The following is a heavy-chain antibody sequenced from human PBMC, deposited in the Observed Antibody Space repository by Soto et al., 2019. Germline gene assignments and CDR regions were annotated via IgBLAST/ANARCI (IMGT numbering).Heavy chain of an antibody. D-gene: IGHD3-3*02. CDR3: VHRGPVDETSMGFDF. J-gene: IGHJ4*02. Sequence: QITLRESGPALVKPTQTLTLTCTFSGFSLNSRGVGVGWVRQPPGKALEWMAIVYWDDDKRYRPSLRSRLSIRKDTPKNQVVLTLTNPDPVDTATYYCVHRGPVDETSMGFDFWGQGSLVTVSS. CDR2: VYWDDDK. CDR1: GFSLNSRGVG. V-gene: IGHV2-5*02.